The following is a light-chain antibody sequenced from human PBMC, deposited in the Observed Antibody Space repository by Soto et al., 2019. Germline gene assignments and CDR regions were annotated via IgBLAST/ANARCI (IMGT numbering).Light chain of an antibody. Sequence: DIQMTQSPSSLSASVGDRVTITCQASQDISNYLNWYQQKPGKAPKLLIYDASNLETGVPSRFSGIGSGTDFTFTISSLQPEEIATYNFQQYANLHITFGQGTRMENK. CDR3: QQYANLHIT. J-gene: IGKJ5*01. CDR2: DAS. CDR1: QDISNY. V-gene: IGKV1-33*01.